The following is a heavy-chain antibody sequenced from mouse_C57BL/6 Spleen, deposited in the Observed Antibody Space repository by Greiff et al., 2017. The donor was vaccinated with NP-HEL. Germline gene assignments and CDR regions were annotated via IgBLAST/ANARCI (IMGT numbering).Heavy chain of an antibody. CDR2: IYPGDGDT. CDR3: ARAYGSSYDFDY. D-gene: IGHD1-1*01. CDR1: GYAFSSYW. Sequence: VQLKQSGAELVKPGASVKISCKASGYAFSSYWMNWVKQRPGKGLEWIGQIYPGDGDTNYNGKFKGKATLTADKSSSTAYMQLSSLTSEDSAVYFCARAYGSSYDFDYWGQGTTLTVSS. V-gene: IGHV1-80*01. J-gene: IGHJ2*01.